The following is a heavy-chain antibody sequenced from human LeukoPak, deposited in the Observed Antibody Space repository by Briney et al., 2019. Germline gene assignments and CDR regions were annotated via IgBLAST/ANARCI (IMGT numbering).Heavy chain of an antibody. D-gene: IGHD2-21*02. CDR3: ARSAGDSFDD. J-gene: IGHJ4*02. CDR1: GYTFTSYD. CDR2: MNPKSGNT. V-gene: IGHV1-8*01. Sequence: GASVKVSCKASGYTFTSYDINWVRQATGQGLEWMGWMNPKSGNTGFAQEFQGRVTITRDTSASTAYMELSSLRSEDMAVYYCARSAGDSFDDWGQGTLVTVSS.